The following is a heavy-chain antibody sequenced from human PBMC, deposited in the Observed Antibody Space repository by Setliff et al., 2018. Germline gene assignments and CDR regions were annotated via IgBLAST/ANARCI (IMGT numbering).Heavy chain of an antibody. D-gene: IGHD3-3*01. Sequence: SETLSLTCAIYGGSFSGYYWSWIRQPPGKGLEWIGEVNHVGNTNYNPTLKSRVTISVDTSKNQFSLKLSSVTAADTAVYYCARLSGFQYIDVWGKGTTVTVSS. CDR3: ARLSGFQYIDV. CDR2: VNHVGNT. J-gene: IGHJ6*03. V-gene: IGHV4-34*01. CDR1: GGSFSGYY.